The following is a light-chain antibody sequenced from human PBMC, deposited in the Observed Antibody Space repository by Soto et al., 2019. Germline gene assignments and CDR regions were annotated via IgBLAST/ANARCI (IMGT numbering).Light chain of an antibody. Sequence: EIVLTQSPGTLSLSPGERATLSCRASQSVRSNFLAWYQQKPGQAPRLLIYGASSRATGIPDRFSGSGSGTDFTLTISRLEPEDFAVYYCQQCGSSPETFGQGTKVDIK. CDR2: GAS. J-gene: IGKJ1*01. CDR1: QSVRSNF. CDR3: QQCGSSPET. V-gene: IGKV3-20*01.